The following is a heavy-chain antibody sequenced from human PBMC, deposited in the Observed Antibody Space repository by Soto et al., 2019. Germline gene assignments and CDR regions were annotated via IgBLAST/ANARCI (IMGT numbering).Heavy chain of an antibody. D-gene: IGHD3-22*01. CDR2: IIPIFGTA. CDR3: ARVRADYYDSLAGGDY. CDR1: GGTFSSYA. J-gene: IGHJ4*02. Sequence: QVQLVQSGAEVKKPGSSVKVSCKASGGTFSSYAISWVRQAPGQGLEWMGGIIPIFGTANYAQKFQGRVRITGDESTSTAYMELSSLRSEDTAVYYCARVRADYYDSLAGGDYWGQGTLVTVSS. V-gene: IGHV1-69*01.